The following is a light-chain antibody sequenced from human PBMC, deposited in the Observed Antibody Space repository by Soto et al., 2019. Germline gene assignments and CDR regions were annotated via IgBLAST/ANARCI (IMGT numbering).Light chain of an antibody. CDR1: QDITNY. CDR3: QQYDNLPPFT. J-gene: IGKJ2*01. V-gene: IGKV1-33*01. CDR2: DAF. Sequence: DIQMTPSPSSLSASVGDRVTIACQAGQDITNYLKYYQQKPRKDPRFLIYDAFNLGTGVPSRFSGSGSGTDFTFPSSSLQPEDIATYYCQQYDNLPPFTCGQGTKLEIK.